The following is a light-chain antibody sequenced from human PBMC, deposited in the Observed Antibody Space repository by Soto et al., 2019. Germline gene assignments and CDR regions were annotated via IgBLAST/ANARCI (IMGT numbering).Light chain of an antibody. V-gene: IGLV2-23*02. CDR1: RRDVGGYNL. Sequence: QSALTQPASVSGSPGQSITMSCTGSRRDVGGYNLVSWYQQHPGKAPKLMIYEVSKRPSGVSNRFSGSKSGNTASLTISGLQAEDEADYYCSSYAGSSTFVVFGGGTKLTVL. CDR2: EVS. CDR3: SSYAGSSTFVV. J-gene: IGLJ2*01.